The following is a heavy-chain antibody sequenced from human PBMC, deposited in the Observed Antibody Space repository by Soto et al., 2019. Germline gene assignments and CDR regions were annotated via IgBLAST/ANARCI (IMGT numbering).Heavy chain of an antibody. CDR2: ISVYNGNT. D-gene: IGHD2-2*01. J-gene: IGHJ6*02. V-gene: IGHV1-18*01. CDR3: ARDAAVLPAVPALNYYYGMDV. CDR1: GYTSSSYG. Sequence: ASVKVSCKASGYTSSSYGISWARQAPGQGLEWMAWISVYNGNTKYAQKAPGRVIMTTDTSTSTAYMELRSLRSDDTAMYYCARDAAVLPAVPALNYYYGMDVWGQGTTVTVSS.